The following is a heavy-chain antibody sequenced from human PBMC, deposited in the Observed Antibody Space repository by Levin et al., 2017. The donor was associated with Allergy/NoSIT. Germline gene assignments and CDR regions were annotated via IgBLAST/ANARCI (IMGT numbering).Heavy chain of an antibody. J-gene: IGHJ4*02. V-gene: IGHV3-30-3*01. Sequence: GESLKISCAASGFTFSSYAMHWVRQAPGKGLEWVAVISYDGSNKYYADSVKGRFTISRDNSKNTLYLQMNSLRAEDMAVYYCARDLGTYGDYACDYWGQGTLVTVSS. CDR3: ARDLGTYGDYACDY. D-gene: IGHD4-17*01. CDR1: GFTFSSYA. CDR2: ISYDGSNK.